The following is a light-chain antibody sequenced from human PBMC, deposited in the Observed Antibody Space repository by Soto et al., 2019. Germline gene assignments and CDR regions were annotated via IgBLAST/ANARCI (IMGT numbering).Light chain of an antibody. J-gene: IGKJ1*01. CDR2: KAS. V-gene: IGKV1-5*03. CDR1: QSISSW. CDR3: QQYNGFSWT. Sequence: DIQMTQSPSTLSASVGDRVTITCRASQSISSWLAWYQQKPGKAPKLLIYKASSLESGVPSRFSGSGSGTEFTLTISSLQPDDFATYYCQQYNGFSWTFGQGTKVDIK.